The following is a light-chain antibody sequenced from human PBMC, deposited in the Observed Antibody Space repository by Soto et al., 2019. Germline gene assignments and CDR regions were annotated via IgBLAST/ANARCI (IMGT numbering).Light chain of an antibody. CDR3: QQYYSTRT. CDR2: WAS. V-gene: IGKV4-1*01. CDR1: QSVLYSSNNKNY. Sequence: DIVMTQSPESLAVSLGERATINCKSSQSVLYSSNNKNYLAWYQQKPGQPPKLLIYWASTRESGVPDRFSGVGSRADFTLTISSLQAEDVAVYYCQQYYSTRTFGQGTKVEIK. J-gene: IGKJ1*01.